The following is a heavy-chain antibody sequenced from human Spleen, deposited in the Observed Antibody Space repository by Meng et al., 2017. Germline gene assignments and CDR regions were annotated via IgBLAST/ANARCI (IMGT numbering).Heavy chain of an antibody. J-gene: IGHJ4*02. Sequence: GGSLRLSCAASGFTFSSYAMNWVRQAPGKGLEWVSSISSSSRYIYYADSVKGRFTISRDNAKNSLYLLMNSLRVEDTAVYYCARYCSGGSCYPHWGQGTLVTVSS. V-gene: IGHV3-21*01. CDR3: ARYCSGGSCYPH. CDR2: ISSSSRYI. CDR1: GFTFSSYA. D-gene: IGHD2-15*01.